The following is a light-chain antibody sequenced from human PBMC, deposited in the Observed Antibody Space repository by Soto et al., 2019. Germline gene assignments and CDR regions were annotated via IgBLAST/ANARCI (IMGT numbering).Light chain of an antibody. J-gene: IGKJ4*01. Sequence: EVVLTQSPGTLSLSPGERATLSCRASPSVSSRYVAWYQQKPGQAPRLLIYGASNRATGIPDRFTGSESGTDFTLTISRLEPEDFAVYYCQQYDGSPLTFGGGTKVEIK. CDR3: QQYDGSPLT. CDR2: GAS. V-gene: IGKV3-20*01. CDR1: PSVSSRY.